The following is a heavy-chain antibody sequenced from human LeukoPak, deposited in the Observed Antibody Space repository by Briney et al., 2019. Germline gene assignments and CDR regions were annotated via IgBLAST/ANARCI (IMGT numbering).Heavy chain of an antibody. CDR2: ISTYNGNT. CDR3: ARDRDGSYSREFDY. Sequence: ASVKVSCKASGYTFTSYGISWVRQAPGQGLEWMGWISTYNGNTNYAQKLQGRVTMTTDTSTSTAYMELRSLRSDDTAVYYCARDRDGSYSREFDYWGQGTLVTVSS. D-gene: IGHD1-26*01. J-gene: IGHJ4*02. V-gene: IGHV1-18*01. CDR1: GYTFTSYG.